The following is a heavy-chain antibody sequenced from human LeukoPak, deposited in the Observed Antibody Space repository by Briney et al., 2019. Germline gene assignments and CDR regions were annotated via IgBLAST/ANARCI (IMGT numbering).Heavy chain of an antibody. CDR3: ARDYYSSSWTPNWFDP. CDR2: IRYDGSNI. V-gene: IGHV3-30*02. D-gene: IGHD6-13*01. Sequence: GGSLRLSCAASGFTFSSYGMHWVRQAPGKGLEWVAFIRYDGSNIYYADSVKGRFTISRDNSKNTLYLQMNSLRAEDTAVYYCARDYYSSSWTPNWFDPWGQGTLVTVSS. J-gene: IGHJ5*02. CDR1: GFTFSSYG.